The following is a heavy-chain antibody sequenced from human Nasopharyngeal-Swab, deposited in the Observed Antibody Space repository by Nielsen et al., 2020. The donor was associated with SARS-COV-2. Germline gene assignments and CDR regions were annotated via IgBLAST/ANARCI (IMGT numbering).Heavy chain of an antibody. V-gene: IGHV3-23*01. CDR2: ISGSGGYT. CDR3: AKERTIFGVVIPSYDY. Sequence: GESLKISCVASGFTFSTYAMSWVRQAPGKGLEWVSAISGSGGYTFYADSVKGRFTISRDSSKNTLYLQMNSLRAEDTAVYYCAKERTIFGVVIPSYDYWGQGTLVTVSS. CDR1: GFTFSTYA. J-gene: IGHJ4*02. D-gene: IGHD3-3*01.